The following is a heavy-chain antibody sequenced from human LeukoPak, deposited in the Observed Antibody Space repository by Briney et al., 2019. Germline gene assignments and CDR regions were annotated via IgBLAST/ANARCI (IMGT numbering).Heavy chain of an antibody. CDR1: GFTFSNAW. V-gene: IGHV3-15*01. CDR2: IKSKTDGGTT. CDR3: TTQPGEMEWLHPSWY. D-gene: IGHD3-3*01. Sequence: GGSLRLSCAASGFTFSNAWMSWVRQAPGKGLEWVGRIKSKTDGGTTDYAAPVKGRFTISRDDSKNTLYLQMNSLKTEDTAVYYCTTQPGEMEWLHPSWYWGQGTLVTVSS. J-gene: IGHJ4*02.